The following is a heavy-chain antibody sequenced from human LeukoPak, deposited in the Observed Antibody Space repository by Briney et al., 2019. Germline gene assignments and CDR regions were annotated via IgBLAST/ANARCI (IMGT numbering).Heavy chain of an antibody. CDR1: GFTFSSYA. CDR2: ISYDETNK. J-gene: IGHJ3*02. D-gene: IGHD3-22*01. V-gene: IGHV3-30*04. CDR3: ARNRIGSGYDAFDI. Sequence: GGSLRLSCAASGFTFSSYAMHWVRQAPGKGLEWVAVISYDETNKYYADSVKGRFTISRDNSKNTLYLQMNSLRTEDTALYYCARNRIGSGYDAFDIWGQGTMVTVSS.